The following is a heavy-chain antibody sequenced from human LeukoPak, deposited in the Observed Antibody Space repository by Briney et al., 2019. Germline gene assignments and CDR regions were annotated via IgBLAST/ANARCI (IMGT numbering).Heavy chain of an antibody. V-gene: IGHV3-23*01. D-gene: IGHD4-11*01. Sequence: SGGSLRLSCAASGFSFSSYAMSWVRQAPGKGLEWVSVISNSGVSTYYADSVKGRFTISRDNPKNTLYLQMNSLRAEDTAVYYCAKYKISTVTVDYWGQGTLVTVSS. CDR3: AKYKISTVTVDY. CDR1: GFSFSSYA. CDR2: ISNSGVST. J-gene: IGHJ4*02.